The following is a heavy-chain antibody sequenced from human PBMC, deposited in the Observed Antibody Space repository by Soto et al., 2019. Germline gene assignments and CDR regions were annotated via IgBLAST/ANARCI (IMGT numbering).Heavy chain of an antibody. J-gene: IGHJ4*02. CDR2: ISYDGSNK. V-gene: IGHV3-30-3*01. CDR3: ARPIGAGSGSSFDY. D-gene: IGHD3-10*01. Sequence: GGSLRLSCAASGFTFSSYAMHWVRQAPGKGLEWVAVISYDGSNKYYADSVKGRFTISRDNSKNTLYLQMNSLRAEAAAFYYCARPIGAGSGSSFDYWGQGTLVTVSS. CDR1: GFTFSSYA.